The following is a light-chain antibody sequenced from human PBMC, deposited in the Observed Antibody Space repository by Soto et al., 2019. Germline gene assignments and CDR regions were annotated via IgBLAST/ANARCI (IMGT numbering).Light chain of an antibody. CDR1: SRAVGGYNY. Sequence: QSALTQPPPWPGLLGRPTPTPGPGPSRAVGGYNYVSWYQQHPGKAPKLMIYDVSNRPSGVSNRFSGSKSGNTASLTISGLQAEDEADYYCSSYTSSSTPVVFGGGTKLTVL. CDR3: SSYTSSSTPVV. CDR2: DVS. V-gene: IGLV2-14*01. J-gene: IGLJ2*01.